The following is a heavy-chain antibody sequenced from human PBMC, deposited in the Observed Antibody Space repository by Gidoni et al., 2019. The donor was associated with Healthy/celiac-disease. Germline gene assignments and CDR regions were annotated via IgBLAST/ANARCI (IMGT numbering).Heavy chain of an antibody. J-gene: IGHJ1*01. Sequence: QVQLVQSGAEVKKPGSSVKVSSKASGGTFSSYAISWVRQAPGQGLEWMGGIIPIFGTANYAQKFQGRVTITADESTSTAYMELSSLRSEDTAVYYWARAPVPYYYDSRVVYFQHWGQGTLVNVSS. CDR1: GGTFSSYA. CDR2: IIPIFGTA. V-gene: IGHV1-69*01. D-gene: IGHD3-22*01. CDR3: ARAPVPYYYDSRVVYFQH.